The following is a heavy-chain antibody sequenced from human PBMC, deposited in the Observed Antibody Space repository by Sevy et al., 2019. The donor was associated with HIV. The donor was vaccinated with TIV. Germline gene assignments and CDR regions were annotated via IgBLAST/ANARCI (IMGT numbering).Heavy chain of an antibody. CDR1: GGTFSSYG. CDR3: AREVPAATLWFDP. J-gene: IGHJ5*02. CDR2: IIPILGTA. V-gene: IGHV1-69*13. D-gene: IGHD2-2*01. Sequence: ASLKVSCKASGGTFSSYGISWVRQAPGQGLEWMGGIIPILGTANYAQKFQGRVTITADESTSTAYMELSSLRSEDTAVYYCAREVPAATLWFDPWGQGTLVTVSS.